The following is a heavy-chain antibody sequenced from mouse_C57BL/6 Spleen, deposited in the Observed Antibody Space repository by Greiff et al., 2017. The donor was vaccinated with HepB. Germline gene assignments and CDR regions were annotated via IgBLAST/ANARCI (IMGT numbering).Heavy chain of an antibody. CDR3: ARCEGRGDFDY. J-gene: IGHJ2*01. CDR2: IDPSDSYT. Sequence: QVQLQQPGAELVMPGASVKLSCKASGYTFTSYWMHWVKQRPGQGLEWIGEIDPSDSYTNYNQKFKGKSTLTVDKSSSTAYMQLSSLTYEDSAVYYCARCEGRGDFDYWGQGTTLTVSS. D-gene: IGHD3-3*01. CDR1: GYTFTSYW. V-gene: IGHV1-69*01.